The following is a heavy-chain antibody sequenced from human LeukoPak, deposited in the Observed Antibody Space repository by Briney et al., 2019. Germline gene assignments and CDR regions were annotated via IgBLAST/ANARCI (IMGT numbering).Heavy chain of an antibody. CDR1: GGSLSSYY. J-gene: IGHJ3*02. D-gene: IGHD3-10*02. Sequence: SETLSLTRSVSGGSLSSYYWAWIRQPPGMGLEWIGYIYYSGSTKYNPSLKSRVTMSVDTSKNHFSLKLSSVTAADTAVYYCARSMFPGQTDAFDIWGQGTMVTVS. CDR3: ARSMFPGQTDAFDI. CDR2: IYYSGST. V-gene: IGHV4-59*08.